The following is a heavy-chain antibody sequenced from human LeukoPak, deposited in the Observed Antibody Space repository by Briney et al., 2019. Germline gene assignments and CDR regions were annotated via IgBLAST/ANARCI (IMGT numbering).Heavy chain of an antibody. CDR2: IYYSGST. CDR3: ARHVEGSDAFDI. Sequence: RPSETLSLTCTVSGGSISSYYWSWIRQPPGKGLEWIGYIYYSGSTNYNPSLKSRVTISVDTSKNQFSLKLSSVTAADTAVYYCARHVEGSDAFDIWGQGTMVTVSS. D-gene: IGHD2-15*01. CDR1: GGSISSYY. V-gene: IGHV4-59*08. J-gene: IGHJ3*02.